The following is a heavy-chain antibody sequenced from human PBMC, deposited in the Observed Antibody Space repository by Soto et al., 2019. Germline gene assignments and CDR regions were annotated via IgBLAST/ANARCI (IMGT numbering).Heavy chain of an antibody. CDR1: GGSFSGYY. J-gene: IGHJ6*02. Sequence: SETLSLTCAVYGGSFSGYYWSWIRQPPGKGLEWIGEINHSGSTNYNPSLKSRVTISVDTSKNQFSLKLSSVTAADTAVYYCARNEERGYSSSWYKYYYYYGMDVWGQGTTVTV. CDR2: INHSGST. CDR3: ARNEERGYSSSWYKYYYYYGMDV. V-gene: IGHV4-34*01. D-gene: IGHD6-13*01.